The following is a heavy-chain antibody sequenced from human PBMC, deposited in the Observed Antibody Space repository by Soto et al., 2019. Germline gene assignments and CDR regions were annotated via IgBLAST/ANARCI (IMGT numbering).Heavy chain of an antibody. Sequence: QVQLVESGGGVVQPGRSLRLSCAGSGFTFNKYAMHWVRQAPGKGLEWVAVLAYDGIEKYYADSVKGRFTISRDNSNSTLYLQMNSLGPEDTAVYYCARENYYRSGTYYTYDALDIWGRGTTVTVSS. J-gene: IGHJ3*02. V-gene: IGHV3-30-3*01. D-gene: IGHD3-10*01. CDR2: LAYDGIEK. CDR3: ARENYYRSGTYYTYDALDI. CDR1: GFTFNKYA.